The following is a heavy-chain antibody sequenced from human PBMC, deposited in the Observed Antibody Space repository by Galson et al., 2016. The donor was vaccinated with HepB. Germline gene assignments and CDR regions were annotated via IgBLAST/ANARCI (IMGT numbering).Heavy chain of an antibody. CDR2: IYYSGST. Sequence: LSLTCTVSGGSISSGGYYYSWFRQHPGKGLEWIGYIYYSGSTYYNPSLKSRVTISVDTSKNQFSLKLSSVTAADTAVYYCARGRTGHGEPHFDYWGQGTLVTVSS. CDR1: GGSISSGGYY. J-gene: IGHJ4*02. V-gene: IGHV4-30-4*08. CDR3: ARGRTGHGEPHFDY. D-gene: IGHD1-14*01.